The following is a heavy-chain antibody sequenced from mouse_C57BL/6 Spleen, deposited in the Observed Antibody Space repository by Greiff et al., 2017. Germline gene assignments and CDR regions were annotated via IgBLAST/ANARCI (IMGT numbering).Heavy chain of an antibody. Sequence: QLQQSGPELVKPGASVKISCKASGYAFSSSWMNWVKQRPGKGLEWIGRIYPGDGGTNYNGKFKGKATLTADKSSSTAYMQLSSLTSEDSAVYFCARGRLDYWGQGTTLTVSS. J-gene: IGHJ2*01. CDR1: GYAFSSSW. CDR2: IYPGDGGT. V-gene: IGHV1-82*01. CDR3: ARGRLDY.